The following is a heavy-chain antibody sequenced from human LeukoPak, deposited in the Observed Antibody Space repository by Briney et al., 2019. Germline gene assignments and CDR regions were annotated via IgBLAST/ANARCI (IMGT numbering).Heavy chain of an antibody. D-gene: IGHD3-9*01. CDR1: GGSISSGGYY. J-gene: IGHJ4*02. V-gene: IGHV4-31*03. CDR2: IYYSGST. Sequence: SETLSLTCTVSGGSISSGGYYWSWIRQHPGKGLEWIGYIYYSGSTYYSPSLKSRVTISVDTSKNQFSLKLSSVTAADTAVYYCARDSGPEYYDILTGSYFDYWGQGTLVTVSS. CDR3: ARDSGPEYYDILTGSYFDY.